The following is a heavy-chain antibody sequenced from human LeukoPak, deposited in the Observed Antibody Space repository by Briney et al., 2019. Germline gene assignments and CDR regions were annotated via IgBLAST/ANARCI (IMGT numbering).Heavy chain of an antibody. J-gene: IGHJ4*02. V-gene: IGHV3-21*05. Sequence: GGSLRLSCAASGFTFRSYEMNWVRQAPGKGLEWISYISSSSSYIYYADSVKGRFTISRDNAKNSLYLQMNSLRAEDTAVYYCARFYPTPFDYWGQGTLVTVSS. CDR2: ISSSSSYI. CDR1: GFTFRSYE. CDR3: ARFYPTPFDY.